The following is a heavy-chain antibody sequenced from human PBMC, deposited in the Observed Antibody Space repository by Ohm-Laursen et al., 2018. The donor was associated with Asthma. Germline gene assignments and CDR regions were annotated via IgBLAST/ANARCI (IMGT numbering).Heavy chain of an antibody. CDR1: GFTFSSYG. J-gene: IGHJ4*02. D-gene: IGHD6-6*01. V-gene: IGHV3-30*03. Sequence: SLRLSCTASGFTFSSYGMHWVRQAPGKGLEWVAVISSDGSNQYYGDSVKGRFTISRDNSKKMVYLQMNSLRSEDTAVYYCARDFVALDYWGQGTLVTVSS. CDR3: ARDFVALDY. CDR2: ISSDGSNQ.